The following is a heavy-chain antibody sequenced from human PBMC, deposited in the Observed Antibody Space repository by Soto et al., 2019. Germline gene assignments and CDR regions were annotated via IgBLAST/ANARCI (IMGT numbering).Heavy chain of an antibody. D-gene: IGHD6-13*01. Sequence: LSLTCTVSGASMNSYHWSWIRQPAGKGLEWIGHIHSSGSTNYNPSLKSRVTMSVDTSKNQFHLRLMSLTAADTAVYYCARDQGVAAACITWFDPWGQVSLVTVSS. CDR1: GASMNSYH. J-gene: IGHJ5*02. V-gene: IGHV4-4*07. CDR3: ARDQGVAAACITWFDP. CDR2: IHSSGST.